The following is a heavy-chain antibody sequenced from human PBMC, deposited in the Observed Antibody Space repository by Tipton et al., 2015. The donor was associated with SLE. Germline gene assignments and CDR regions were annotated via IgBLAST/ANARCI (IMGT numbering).Heavy chain of an antibody. Sequence: TLSLTCTVSGGSISSGSYYWSWIRQPAGKGLEWIGYIYYSGSTYYNPSLKSRVTISVDTSKNQFSLKLSSVTAADTAVYYCARELPGIAAAGGYYFDYWGQGTLVTVSS. CDR1: GGSISSGSYY. CDR3: ARELPGIAAAGGYYFDY. CDR2: IYYSGST. V-gene: IGHV4-31*03. J-gene: IGHJ4*02. D-gene: IGHD6-13*01.